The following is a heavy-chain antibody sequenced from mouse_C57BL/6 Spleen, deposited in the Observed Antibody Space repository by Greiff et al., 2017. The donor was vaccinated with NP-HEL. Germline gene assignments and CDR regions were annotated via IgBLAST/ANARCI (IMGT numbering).Heavy chain of an antibody. CDR3: ARSGLRNYAMDY. V-gene: IGHV1-55*01. Sequence: QVQLQQPGAELVKPGASVKMSCKASGYTFTSYWITWVKQRPGQGLEWIGDIYPGSGSTNYNEKFKSKATLTVDTSSSTAYMQRSSLTSEDSAVYYCARSGLRNYAMDYWGQGTSVTVSS. J-gene: IGHJ4*01. CDR1: GYTFTSYW. CDR2: IYPGSGST. D-gene: IGHD2-4*01.